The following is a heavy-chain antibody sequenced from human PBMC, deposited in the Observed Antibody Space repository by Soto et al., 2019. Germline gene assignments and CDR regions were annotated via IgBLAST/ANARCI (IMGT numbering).Heavy chain of an antibody. CDR3: ARGPRGYVYYHGMDV. CDR1: GGSVSSYY. D-gene: IGHD3-10*01. CDR2: IDTSGTT. J-gene: IGHJ6*02. V-gene: IGHV4-4*07. Sequence: SETLSLTCTVSGGSVSSYYVSWIRQSAGKGLEWIGRIDTSGTTNYNPSLKSRVTMSVDASKNHFSLNLSSVTAADTAVYYCARGPRGYVYYHGMDVWGQGTTVTVSS.